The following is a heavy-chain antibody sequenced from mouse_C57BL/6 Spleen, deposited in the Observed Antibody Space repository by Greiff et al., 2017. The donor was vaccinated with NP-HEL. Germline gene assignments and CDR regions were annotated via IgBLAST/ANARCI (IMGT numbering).Heavy chain of an antibody. J-gene: IGHJ3*01. CDR1: GYTFTSYW. Sequence: VQLQQPGAELVKPGASVKLSCKASGYTFTSYWMQWVKQRPGQGLEWIGEIDPSDSYTNYNQKFKGKATLTVDTSSSTAYMQLSSLTSEDSAVYYCAGGGNYGPSYWGQGTLVTVSA. V-gene: IGHV1-50*01. CDR2: IDPSDSYT. CDR3: AGGGNYGPSY. D-gene: IGHD2-1*01.